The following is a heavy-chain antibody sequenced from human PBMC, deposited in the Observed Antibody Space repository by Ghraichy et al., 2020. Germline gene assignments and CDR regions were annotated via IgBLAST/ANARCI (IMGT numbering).Heavy chain of an antibody. Sequence: GGSLRLSCAASGFTFSSYNMNWVRQAPGKGLEWVSYIGSGGSSTYYADSVKGRFTISRDNAKNSVYLDMNSLRAEDTALYYCVRDGCSGRTCTFYNWGQGALVTVSS. CDR1: GFTFSSYN. CDR3: VRDGCSGRTCTFYN. J-gene: IGHJ4*02. D-gene: IGHD2-15*01. CDR2: IGSGGSST. V-gene: IGHV3-48*04.